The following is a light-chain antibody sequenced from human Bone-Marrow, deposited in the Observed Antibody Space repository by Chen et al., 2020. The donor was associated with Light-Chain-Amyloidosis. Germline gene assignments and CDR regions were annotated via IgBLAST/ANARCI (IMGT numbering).Light chain of an antibody. CDR1: SGINVGAYR. CDR2: YKSDSDR. CDR3: WMWHSGAWV. Sequence: QAVLTQPSSLSASPGASASLTCTLRSGINVGAYRIYWFQQKPGSPPQYLLRYKSDSDRKQGSGVPSRFSGSTDTSANAGILLISGLQSEDDADYYCWMWHSGAWVFGGGTKLSVL. V-gene: IGLV5-45*02. J-gene: IGLJ3*02.